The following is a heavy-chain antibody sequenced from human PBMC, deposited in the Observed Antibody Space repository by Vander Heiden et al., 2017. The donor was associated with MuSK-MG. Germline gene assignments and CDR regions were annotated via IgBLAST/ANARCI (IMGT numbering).Heavy chain of an antibody. CDR2: IYYSGST. V-gene: IGHV4-39*01. Sequence: TVSGGSISSSSYYWGWIRQPPGKGLEWIGSIYYSGSTYYNPSLKSRVTISVDTSKNQFSLKLSSVTAADTAVYYCARSPLPYDYIWGSYRYTGDYWGQGTLVTVSS. CDR1: GGSISSSSYY. CDR3: ARSPLPYDYIWGSYRYTGDY. D-gene: IGHD3-16*02. J-gene: IGHJ4*02.